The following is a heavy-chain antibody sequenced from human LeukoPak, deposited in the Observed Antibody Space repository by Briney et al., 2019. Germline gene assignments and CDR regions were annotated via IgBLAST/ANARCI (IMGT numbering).Heavy chain of an antibody. J-gene: IGHJ3*02. CDR1: GFTFSSYS. CDR3: TTAHDFLDAFDI. V-gene: IGHV3-15*01. D-gene: IGHD3-3*01. Sequence: GGSLRLSCAASGFTFSSYSMNWVRQAPGKGLEWVGRIKSKTDGGTTDYAAPVKGRFTISRDDSKNTLYLQMNSLKTEDTAVYYCTTAHDFLDAFDIWGQGTMVTVSS. CDR2: IKSKTDGGTT.